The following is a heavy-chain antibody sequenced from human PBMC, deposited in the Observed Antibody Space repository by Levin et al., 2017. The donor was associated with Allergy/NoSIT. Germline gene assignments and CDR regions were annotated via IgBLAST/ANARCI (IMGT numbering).Heavy chain of an antibody. CDR3: ARGAYSSGWNYFDC. CDR1: GFTFSNYA. CDR2: ISGRGGTT. Sequence: GGSLRLSCAASGFTFSNYAMSWVRQAPGKGLEWVSGISGRGGTTYYADSVKGRFTISRDNSKNTLYLQMNSLRAEDTAAYYCARGAYSSGWNYFDCWGQGTLVTVSS. J-gene: IGHJ4*02. D-gene: IGHD6-25*01. V-gene: IGHV3-23*01.